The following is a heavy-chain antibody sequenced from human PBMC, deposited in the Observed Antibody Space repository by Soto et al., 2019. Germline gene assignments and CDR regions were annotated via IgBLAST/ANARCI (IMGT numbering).Heavy chain of an antibody. CDR2: IYYSGST. J-gene: IGHJ4*02. Sequence: SETLSLTCTVSGGSIISGDYYWIWIRQPPGKGLEWIGYIYYSGSTYYNPSLKSRVTISVDTSKNQFSLKLSSVTAADAAVYYCARADYDILTGPLTLYWGQGTLVTVSS. V-gene: IGHV4-30-4*01. D-gene: IGHD3-9*01. CDR3: ARADYDILTGPLTLY. CDR1: GGSIISGDYY.